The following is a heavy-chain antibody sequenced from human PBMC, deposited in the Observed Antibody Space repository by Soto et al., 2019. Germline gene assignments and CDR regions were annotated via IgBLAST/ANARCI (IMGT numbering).Heavy chain of an antibody. Sequence: GESLKISCKGSGYSFTSYWIGWVRQMPGKGLEWMGIIYPGDSDTRYSPSFQGQVTISADKSISTAYLQWSSLKASDTAMYYFARLGIAAAGTNYYGMDVWGQGTTVTVSS. J-gene: IGHJ6*02. D-gene: IGHD6-13*01. V-gene: IGHV5-51*01. CDR3: ARLGIAAAGTNYYGMDV. CDR1: GYSFTSYW. CDR2: IYPGDSDT.